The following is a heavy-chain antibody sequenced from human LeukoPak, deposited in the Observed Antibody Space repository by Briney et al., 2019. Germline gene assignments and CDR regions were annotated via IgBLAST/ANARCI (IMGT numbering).Heavy chain of an antibody. CDR3: AREDSSVGLLDY. Sequence: ASVKVSCKASGYTFTGYYMHWVRQALGQGLEWMGWINPNSGGTNYAQKFQGRVTMTRDTSISTAYMELSRLRSDDTAVYYCAREDSSVGLLDYWGQGTLVTVSS. V-gene: IGHV1-2*02. CDR1: GYTFTGYY. J-gene: IGHJ4*02. D-gene: IGHD3-10*01. CDR2: INPNSGGT.